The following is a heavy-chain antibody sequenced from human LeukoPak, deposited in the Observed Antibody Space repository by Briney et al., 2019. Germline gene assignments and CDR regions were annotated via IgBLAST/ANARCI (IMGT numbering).Heavy chain of an antibody. CDR1: GFTLSSYA. V-gene: IGHV3-23*01. J-gene: IGHJ3*02. CDR2: ISVSGNT. D-gene: IGHD3-22*01. CDR3: ARDRPMIIVADAFDI. Sequence: GGSLRLSCAASGFTLSSYAMSWVRQGPGKGLEWVSAISVSGNTYHADSVKGRFTISRDNSKNTLYLQMNSLRAEDTAVYYCARDRPMIIVADAFDIWGQGTMVTVSS.